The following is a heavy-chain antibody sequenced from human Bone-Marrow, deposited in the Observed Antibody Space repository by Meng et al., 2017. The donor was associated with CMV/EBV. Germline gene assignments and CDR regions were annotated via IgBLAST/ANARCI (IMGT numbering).Heavy chain of an antibody. CDR1: GGSFSGYY. Sequence: SETLSLTCVVHGGSFSGYYWTWIRQSPGQGLEWIGEINHSGITNYNPSLKSRVTISIDTSKNQFSLRLRSVTAADTAVYYCARGVAGSYWGQGTLVTVSS. CDR2: INHSGIT. V-gene: IGHV4-34*01. D-gene: IGHD6-19*01. CDR3: ARGVAGSY. J-gene: IGHJ4*02.